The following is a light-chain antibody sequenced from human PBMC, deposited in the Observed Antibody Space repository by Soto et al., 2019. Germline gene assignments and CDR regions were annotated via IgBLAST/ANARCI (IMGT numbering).Light chain of an antibody. J-gene: IGLJ2*01. CDR3: QVWDSSTVV. CDR2: RDS. Sequence: SSELTQPLSVSVALGQTARITCGGNNIGNKNVHWYQQKPGQAPVLVIYRDSNRPSGIPERFSGSNSGNTATLTISRAQAGDEADYYCQVWDSSTVVFGGGTQLTVL. CDR1: NIGNKN. V-gene: IGLV3-9*01.